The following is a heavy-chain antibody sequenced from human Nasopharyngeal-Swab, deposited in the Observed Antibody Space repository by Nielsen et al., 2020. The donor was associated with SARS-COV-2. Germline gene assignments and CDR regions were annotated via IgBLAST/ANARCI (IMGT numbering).Heavy chain of an antibody. J-gene: IGHJ6*03. V-gene: IGHV3-30*18. CDR3: AKDGTYYDILTGYITRSYYYYYMDV. Sequence: GGSLRLSCAASGFTFSSYGMHWVRQAPGKGLEWVAVISYDGSNKYYADSVKGRFTISRDNSKNTLYLQMNSLRAEDTAVYYCAKDGTYYDILTGYITRSYYYYYMDVWGKGTTVTVSS. CDR1: GFTFSSYG. D-gene: IGHD3-9*01. CDR2: ISYDGSNK.